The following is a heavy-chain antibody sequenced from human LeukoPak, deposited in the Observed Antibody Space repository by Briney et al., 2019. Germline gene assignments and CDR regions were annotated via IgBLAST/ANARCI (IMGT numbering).Heavy chain of an antibody. CDR2: INHSGST. CDR1: GGSFSGYY. V-gene: IGHV4-34*01. Sequence: SETLSLTCAVYGGSFSGYYWSWLRQPPGKGLEWIGEINHSGSTNYNPSLKSRVTISVDTSKNQFSLKLSSVTAADTAVYYCARGGYCSSTSCYRLRDYYYGMDVWGQGTTVTVSS. CDR3: ARGGYCSSTSCYRLRDYYYGMDV. J-gene: IGHJ6*02. D-gene: IGHD2-2*01.